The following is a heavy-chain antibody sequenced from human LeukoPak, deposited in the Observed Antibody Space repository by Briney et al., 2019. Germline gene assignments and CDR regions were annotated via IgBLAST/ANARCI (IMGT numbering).Heavy chain of an antibody. V-gene: IGHV3-48*04. J-gene: IGHJ4*02. CDR3: AGGFGSYSPDY. Sequence: GGSLRLSCAASGFTFSDYNMNWVRQAPGKGLEWVSYISSSGTTVYYADSVKGRFTISRDNARSALYLQMNSLRAEDTAVYYCAGGFGSYSPDYWGQGTLVTVSS. D-gene: IGHD3-10*01. CDR2: ISSSGTTV. CDR1: GFTFSDYN.